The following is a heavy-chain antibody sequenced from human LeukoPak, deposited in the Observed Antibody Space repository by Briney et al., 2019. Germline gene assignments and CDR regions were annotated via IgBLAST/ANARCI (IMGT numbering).Heavy chain of an antibody. CDR2: IYSGGST. CDR1: GFTVSSNY. V-gene: IGHV3-66*01. CDR3: ASRSGGNWFDP. J-gene: IGHJ5*02. Sequence: PGGSLRLSCAASGFTVSSNYMSWVRQAPGKGLEWVSVIYSGGSTYYADSVKGRFTISRDNSKNTLYLQMNSLRAEDTAVYYCASRSGGNWFDPWGQGTLVTVSS. D-gene: IGHD3-10*01.